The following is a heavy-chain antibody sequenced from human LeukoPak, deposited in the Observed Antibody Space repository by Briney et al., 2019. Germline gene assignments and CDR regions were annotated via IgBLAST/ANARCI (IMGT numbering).Heavy chain of an antibody. CDR3: ARGEGYSSSPDYFDY. J-gene: IGHJ4*02. Sequence: PSGTLALTCTVSGGSISSYYWSWIRQPPGKGLKWIGYIYYSGSTNYNPSLKSRVTISVDTSKNQFSLKLSSVTAADTAVYYCARGEGYSSSPDYFDYWGQGTLVTVSS. V-gene: IGHV4-59*01. CDR2: IYYSGST. D-gene: IGHD6-13*01. CDR1: GGSISSYY.